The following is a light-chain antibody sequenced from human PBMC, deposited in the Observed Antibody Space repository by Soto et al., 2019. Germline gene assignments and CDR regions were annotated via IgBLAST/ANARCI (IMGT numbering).Light chain of an antibody. V-gene: IGKV3-11*01. CDR2: DAS. Sequence: SVLTQCPSTLCLYPGERATLSCRASQSVSSYLAWYQHKPGQAPRLLIYDASSRATGIPARFSGSGSGTDFTLTISSLEPEDFEVDYSQQRLMTFGQWTK. J-gene: IGKJ1*01. CDR3: QQRLMT. CDR1: QSVSSY.